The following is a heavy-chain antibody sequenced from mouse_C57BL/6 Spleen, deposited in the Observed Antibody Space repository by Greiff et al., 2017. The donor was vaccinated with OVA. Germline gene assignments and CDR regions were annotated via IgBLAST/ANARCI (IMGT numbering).Heavy chain of an antibody. CDR1: GFTFSDYG. J-gene: IGHJ4*01. CDR3: ASPHYYGSAPYAMDY. Sequence: DVKLVESGGGLVKPGGSLKLSCAASGFTFSDYGMHWVRQAPEKGLEWVAYISSGSSTIYYADTVKGRFTISRDNAKNTLFLQMTSLRSEDTAMYYCASPHYYGSAPYAMDYWGQGTSVTVSS. CDR2: ISSGSSTI. V-gene: IGHV5-17*01. D-gene: IGHD1-1*01.